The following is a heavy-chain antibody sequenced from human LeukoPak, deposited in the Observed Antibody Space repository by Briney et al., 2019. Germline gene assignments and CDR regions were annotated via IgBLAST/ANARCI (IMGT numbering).Heavy chain of an antibody. CDR3: ARDWYSSSWDRVDYYYGMDV. D-gene: IGHD6-13*01. CDR1: GDSVSSYY. J-gene: IGHJ6*02. Sequence: PSETLSLTCTVSGDSVSSYYWSWIRQPPGKGLEWIGYIYYSGSTNYNPSLKSRVTKSVDTSKNQFSLKLSSVTAADTAVYYCARDWYSSSWDRVDYYYGMDVWGQGTTVTVSS. V-gene: IGHV4-59*02. CDR2: IYYSGST.